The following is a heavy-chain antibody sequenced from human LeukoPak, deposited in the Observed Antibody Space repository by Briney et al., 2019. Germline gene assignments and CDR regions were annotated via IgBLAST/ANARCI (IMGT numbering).Heavy chain of an antibody. J-gene: IGHJ5*02. CDR3: ARDGPHYYDSSGYYDGRWFDP. Sequence: GASVKVSCKASGYTFTGYYMHWVRQAPGQGLEWMGWINPNSGGTNYAQKFQGWVTMTRDTSISTAYMELSRLRSDDTAVYYCARDGPHYYDSSGYYDGRWFDPWGQGTLVTVSS. CDR1: GYTFTGYY. D-gene: IGHD3-22*01. V-gene: IGHV1-2*04. CDR2: INPNSGGT.